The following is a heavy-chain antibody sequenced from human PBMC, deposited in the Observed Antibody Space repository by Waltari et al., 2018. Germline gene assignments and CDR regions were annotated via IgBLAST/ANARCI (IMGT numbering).Heavy chain of an antibody. CDR3: VRDGGRLYGPENFHGIDS. V-gene: IGHV4-4*07. J-gene: IGHJ4*02. D-gene: IGHD3-10*01. CDR2: IYSGGTT. Sequence: QVVLLESGPGLVKPSETLSLTCTVSGDSISRYYWGWVRQPAEKTLEWIGRIYSGGTTQYNPSLKSRVNLSVDMSQNQVSLRLTSVTAADTAMYYCVRDGGRLYGPENFHGIDSWGQGTLVTVSS. CDR1: GDSISRYY.